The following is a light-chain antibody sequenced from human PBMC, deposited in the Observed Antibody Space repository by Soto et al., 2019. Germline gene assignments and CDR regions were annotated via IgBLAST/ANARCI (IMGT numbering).Light chain of an antibody. CDR1: QSVSNN. CDR3: QQYNNWPPT. Sequence: EIALTQSPGTLSLSPGERATLSCRASQSVSNNYLAWYQQKPGQAPRLLIYGASNRATGIPDRFSGSGSGTEFTLTISSLQSEDFAVYYCQQYNNWPPTFGQGTKVDIK. V-gene: IGKV3D-15*01. J-gene: IGKJ1*01. CDR2: GAS.